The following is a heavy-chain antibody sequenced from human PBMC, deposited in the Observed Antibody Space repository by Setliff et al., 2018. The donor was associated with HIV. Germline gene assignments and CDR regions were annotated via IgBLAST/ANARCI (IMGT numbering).Heavy chain of an antibody. V-gene: IGHV3-7*01. CDR1: GFSFSNSW. D-gene: IGHD3-3*02. Sequence: PGGSLRLSCAASGFSFSNSWMTWVRQAPGKGLEWVANINQDGSEKNYVDSVKGRFTISRDNAKNSLYLQMDSLRVEDTTVYYCTRKLAPGHGMDVWGQGTTVTVSS. CDR2: INQDGSEK. CDR3: TRKLAPGHGMDV. J-gene: IGHJ6*02.